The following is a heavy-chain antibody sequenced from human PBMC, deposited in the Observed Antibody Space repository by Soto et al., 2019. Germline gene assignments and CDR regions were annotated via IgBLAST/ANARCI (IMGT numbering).Heavy chain of an antibody. D-gene: IGHD2-15*01. CDR3: ARAYSDAFDI. CDR2: ISSSGTGI. J-gene: IGHJ3*02. Sequence: PGGSLRLSCAASGFTFRDYYMTWIRQAPGKGLEWVSYISSSGTGIYYADSVKGRFTISRDNAKNSLYLQMSSLRAEDTAMYYCARAYSDAFDIWGQGTMVTVS. V-gene: IGHV3-11*01. CDR1: GFTFRDYY.